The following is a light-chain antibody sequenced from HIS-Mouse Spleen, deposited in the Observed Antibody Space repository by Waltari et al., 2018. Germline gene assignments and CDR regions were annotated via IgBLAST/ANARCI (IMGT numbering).Light chain of an antibody. J-gene: IGLJ1*01. CDR3: SSYTSSSTYV. CDR1: CSVVGGSVY. CDR2: DVS. V-gene: IGLV2-14*03. Sequence: QSALTHPAPVSRSPGQSRTLSCPGTCSVVGGSVYVSWHQQHPGKAPKLMIDDVSNRPSGVSNRFSGSKSGNTASLTISGLQAEDEADYYCSSYTSSSTYVFGTGTKVTVL.